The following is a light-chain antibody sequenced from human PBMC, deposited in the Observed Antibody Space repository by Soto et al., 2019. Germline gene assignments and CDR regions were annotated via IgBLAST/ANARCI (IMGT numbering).Light chain of an antibody. J-gene: IGKJ1*01. CDR1: HSVPSHS. CDR2: GTS. Sequence: EVVLTQSPATLSVSPGEVAILSCRASHSVPSHSVAWYQYKPGQAPRLLISGTSKKATGIPARFGGTGTETDFTLTTDTVEPEDFAVYYCQHYDSTPRTFGQGTKLEIK. CDR3: QHYDSTPRT. V-gene: IGKV3-20*01.